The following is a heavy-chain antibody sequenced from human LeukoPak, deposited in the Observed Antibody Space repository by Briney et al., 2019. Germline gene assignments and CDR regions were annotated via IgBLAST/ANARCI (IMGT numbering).Heavy chain of an antibody. J-gene: IGHJ4*02. CDR3: ARGFESYYDFWSGYYSVDY. Sequence: GGSLRLSCAASGFTFSSYGVHWVRQAPGKGLEWVAVISYDGSNKYYADSVKGRFTISRDNSKNTLYLQMNSLRAEDTAVYYCARGFESYYDFWSGYYSVDYWGQGTLVTVSS. CDR2: ISYDGSNK. D-gene: IGHD3-3*01. CDR1: GFTFSSYG. V-gene: IGHV3-30*03.